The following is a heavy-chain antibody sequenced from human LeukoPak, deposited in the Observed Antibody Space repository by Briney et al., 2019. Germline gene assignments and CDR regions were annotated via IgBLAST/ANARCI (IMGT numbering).Heavy chain of an antibody. CDR1: GYTFTSYG. J-gene: IGHJ3*02. Sequence: ASVKVSCKASGYTFTSYGISWVRQAPGQGLEWMGIINPSGGSTSYAQKFQGRVTMTRDTSTSTVYMELSSLRSEDTAVYYCARDRQTHDYGDYEGAFDIWGQGTMVTVSS. CDR3: ARDRQTHDYGDYEGAFDI. V-gene: IGHV1-46*01. D-gene: IGHD4-17*01. CDR2: INPSGGST.